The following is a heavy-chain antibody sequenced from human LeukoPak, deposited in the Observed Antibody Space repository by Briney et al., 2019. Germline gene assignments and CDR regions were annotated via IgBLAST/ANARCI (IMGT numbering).Heavy chain of an antibody. CDR3: AKENHRPPLDYFDY. CDR2: ISGSGGST. Sequence: PGGSLRLSCAASGFTFSSYAMSWVRQAPGKGLEWVSAISGSGGSTYYADSAKGRFTISIDNSKNTLYLQMNSLRTEDTAVYYCAKENHRPPLDYFDYWGQGTLVTVSS. CDR1: GFTFSSYA. D-gene: IGHD1-1*01. J-gene: IGHJ4*02. V-gene: IGHV3-23*01.